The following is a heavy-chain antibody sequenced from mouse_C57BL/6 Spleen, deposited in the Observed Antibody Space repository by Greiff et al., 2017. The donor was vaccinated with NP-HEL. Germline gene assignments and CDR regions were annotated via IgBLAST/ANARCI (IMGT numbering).Heavy chain of an antibody. Sequence: VQLQQPGAELVKPGASVKLSCKASGYTFTSYWMHWVKQRPGQGLEWIGMIHPNSGSTNYNEKFKSKATLTVDKSSSTAYMQLSSVTSEDSAVYYCARSGYGQDFDVWGTGTTVTVSS. CDR2: IHPNSGST. CDR3: ARSGYGQDFDV. V-gene: IGHV1-64*01. J-gene: IGHJ1*03. CDR1: GYTFTSYW. D-gene: IGHD1-2*01.